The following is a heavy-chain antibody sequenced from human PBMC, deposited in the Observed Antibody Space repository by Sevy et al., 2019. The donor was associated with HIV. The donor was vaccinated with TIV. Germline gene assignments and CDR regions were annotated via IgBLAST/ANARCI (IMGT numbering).Heavy chain of an antibody. CDR1: GGTFSSYA. V-gene: IGHV1-69*06. CDR3: ARSIAAAGTMYIWFDP. Sequence: ASVKVSCKASGGTFSSYAISWVRQAPGQGLEWMGGIIPIFGTANYAQKFQGRVTITADKSTSTAYMELSSLRSEDTAVYYCARSIAAAGTMYIWFDPWGQGSLVTVSS. J-gene: IGHJ5*02. D-gene: IGHD6-13*01. CDR2: IIPIFGTA.